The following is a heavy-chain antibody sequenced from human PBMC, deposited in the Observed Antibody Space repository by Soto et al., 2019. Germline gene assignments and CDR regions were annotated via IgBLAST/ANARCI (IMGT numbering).Heavy chain of an antibody. CDR2: IYHAGGT. V-gene: IGHV4-4*02. Sequence: PSETLSLTCTVSGGSITSDNWWAWVRQTPTKGLQWIGEIYHAGGTNYNPSLKSRVTIAIDRSKNQFSLKLNSVTAADTAVYFCARYSNFRRGYCSGATCYGLDSWGQGTLVTVSS. CDR3: ARYSNFRRGYCSGATCYGLDS. J-gene: IGHJ5*01. D-gene: IGHD2-15*01. CDR1: GGSITSDNW.